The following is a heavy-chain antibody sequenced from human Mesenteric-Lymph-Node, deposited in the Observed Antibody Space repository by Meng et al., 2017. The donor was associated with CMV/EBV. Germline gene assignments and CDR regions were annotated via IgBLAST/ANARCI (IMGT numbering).Heavy chain of an antibody. D-gene: IGHD4-11*01. Sequence: SETLSRTCTVSGGSISTYYWSWIRQPPGKGLEWIGYIYYGGSTNYNPSLKSRVTISVDTSKNQFSLKLSSVTAADTAVYYCARQGSKFDYWGQGTLVTVSS. CDR1: GGSISTYY. CDR3: ARQGSKFDY. J-gene: IGHJ4*02. V-gene: IGHV4-59*01. CDR2: IYYGGST.